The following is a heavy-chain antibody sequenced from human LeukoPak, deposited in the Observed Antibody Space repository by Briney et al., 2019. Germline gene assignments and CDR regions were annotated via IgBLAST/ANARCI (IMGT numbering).Heavy chain of an antibody. J-gene: IGHJ5*02. CDR3: ARDLRSTAAGP. CDR2: ISSSSSYI. CDR1: GFTFSSYS. V-gene: IGHV3-21*01. Sequence: GGSLRLSCAASGFTFSSYSMNWVRQAPGKGLEWVSSISSSSSYIYYADSVKGRFTISRDNAKNSLYLQMNSLRAEDTAVYYCARDLRSTAAGPWSQGTLVTVSS. D-gene: IGHD6-13*01.